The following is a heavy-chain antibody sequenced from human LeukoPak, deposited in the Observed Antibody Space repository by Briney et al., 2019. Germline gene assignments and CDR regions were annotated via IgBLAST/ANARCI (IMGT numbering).Heavy chain of an antibody. CDR1: GNTLSELS. V-gene: IGHV1-24*01. D-gene: IGHD1-26*01. CDR2: VDPEDDKN. J-gene: IGHJ4*02. Sequence: ASVKVSCTVSGNTLSELSMHWVRQAPGKGLEWMGGVDPEDDKNIYAQKFQGRVTMTEDTSTDTAYMELSNLRSEDTAVYYCATDHQWQLLGYWGQGTLVTVSS. CDR3: ATDHQWQLLGY.